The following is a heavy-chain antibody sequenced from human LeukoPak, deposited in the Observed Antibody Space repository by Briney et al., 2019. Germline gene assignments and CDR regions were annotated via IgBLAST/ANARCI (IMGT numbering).Heavy chain of an antibody. CDR3: ARVTGPYDFWSGYYTDY. CDR1: GFTVSSNY. V-gene: IGHV4-30-4*08. J-gene: IGHJ4*02. CDR2: IYYSGST. Sequence: LRLSCAASGFTVSSNYMSWVRQPPGKGPEWIGYIYYSGSTYYNPSLKSRVTISVDTSKNQFSLKLSSVTAADTAVYYCARVTGPYDFWSGYYTDYWGQGTLVTVSS. D-gene: IGHD3-3*01.